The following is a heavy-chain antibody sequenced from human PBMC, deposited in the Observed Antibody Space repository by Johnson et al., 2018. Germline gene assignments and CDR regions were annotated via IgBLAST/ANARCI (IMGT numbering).Heavy chain of an antibody. CDR3: ARHESSDWSPFEN. CDR2: LHTAGST. J-gene: IGHJ4*02. Sequence: VRLQESGGGLVQPRGSLRLCCAASGFTFSSYWMHWVRQAPGKGLLWVSRLHTAGSTIYADSVKGRFTISRDNAKNTLYLQMSSLRGEDTAVYYCARHESSDWSPFENWGQGTLVAVSS. CDR1: GFTFSSYW. V-gene: IGHV3-74*01. D-gene: IGHD3-22*01.